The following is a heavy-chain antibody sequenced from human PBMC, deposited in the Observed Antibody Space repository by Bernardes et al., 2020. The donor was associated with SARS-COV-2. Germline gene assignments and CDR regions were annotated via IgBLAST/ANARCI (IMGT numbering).Heavy chain of an antibody. V-gene: IGHV6-1*01. CDR2: TSYRSKWNY. Sequence: SQTLSLTCVISGDSVSSNSAVWHWIRQSPSRGLEWLGRTSYRSKWNYDYAVSVKSRITISPDTSKNQFSLELTSVTPEDTAVYYCARGANYAMGVWGQGTTVTVSS. CDR3: ARGANYAMGV. J-gene: IGHJ6*02. CDR1: GDSVSSNSAV.